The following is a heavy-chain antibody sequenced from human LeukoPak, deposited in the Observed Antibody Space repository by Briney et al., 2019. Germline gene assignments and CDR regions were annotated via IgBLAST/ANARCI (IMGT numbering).Heavy chain of an antibody. V-gene: IGHV1-69*13. CDR3: ATLTTGTAFDY. CDR2: IIPIFGTA. CDR1: GGTFSSYA. D-gene: IGHD1-1*01. J-gene: IGHJ4*02. Sequence: ASVNVSCRASGGTFSSYAIRWVRQAPGQGREWMGGIIPIFGTANYAQKFQGRVTITADESTSTAYMELSSLRSEDTAVYYCATLTTGTAFDYWGQGTLVTVSS.